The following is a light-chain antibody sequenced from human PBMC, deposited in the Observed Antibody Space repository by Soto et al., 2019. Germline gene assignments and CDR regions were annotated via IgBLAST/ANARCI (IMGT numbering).Light chain of an antibody. Sequence: DIQITHSPSTLSAAVGDRVSITCRASQRISSWLAWFQQKPGKAPKLLMYDASSLESGVPSRFSGSGSGTEFTLTISRVQPDDFAAYYCQQYGTYLWTFGQGTKVDIK. V-gene: IGKV1-5*01. J-gene: IGKJ1*01. CDR1: QRISSW. CDR2: DAS. CDR3: QQYGTYLWT.